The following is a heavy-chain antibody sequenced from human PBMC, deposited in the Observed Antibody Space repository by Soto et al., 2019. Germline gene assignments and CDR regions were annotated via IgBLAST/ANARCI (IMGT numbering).Heavy chain of an antibody. V-gene: IGHV4-59*12. D-gene: IGHD4-17*01. CDR3: ARAHYGDYGYGMDV. CDR2: MYKTGST. J-gene: IGHJ6*02. CDR1: GGSISGYY. Sequence: ETLSLTCTVSGGSISGYYWSWIRQPPGKGLEWIGYMYKTGSTVYNPSLKSRVTISVDRSKNQFSLKLSSVTAADTAVYYCARAHYGDYGYGMDVWGQGTTVTVSS.